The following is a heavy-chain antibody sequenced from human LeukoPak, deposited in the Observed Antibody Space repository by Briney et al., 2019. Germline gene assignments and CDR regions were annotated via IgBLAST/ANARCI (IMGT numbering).Heavy chain of an antibody. CDR3: ASLLAGFDAFDI. D-gene: IGHD2-15*01. CDR2: IYYSGST. V-gene: IGHV4-39*01. J-gene: IGHJ3*02. CDR1: GGSISSSSYY. Sequence: SETLSLTCTVSGGSISSSSYYWGWIRQPPGKGLEWIGSIYYSGSTYYNPSLKSRVTISVDTSKNQFSLKLSSVTAADTAVYYCASLLAGFDAFDIWGQGTMVTVSS.